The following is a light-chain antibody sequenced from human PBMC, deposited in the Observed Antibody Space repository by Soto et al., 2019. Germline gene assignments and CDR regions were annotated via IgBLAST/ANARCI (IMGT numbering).Light chain of an antibody. CDR3: GSYTSSRILAYV. Sequence: QSALTQPASVSGSPGQSITISCTGTSSDVGGSNYVSWYQQHPGKAPKLMIYDVSIRPSGVSNRFSGSKSGNTASLTISGLQAEDEADYYCGSYTSSRILAYVFGTGTKLTVL. CDR1: SSDVGGSNY. V-gene: IGLV2-14*01. J-gene: IGLJ1*01. CDR2: DVS.